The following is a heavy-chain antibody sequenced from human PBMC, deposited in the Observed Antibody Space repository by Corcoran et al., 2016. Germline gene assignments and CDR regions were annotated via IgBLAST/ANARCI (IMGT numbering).Heavy chain of an antibody. Sequence: QVQLVQSGAEVKKPGASVKVSCKASGYTFTSYGISWVRQAPGQGLEWMGWISAYNGNTNYAQKLQGRVTMTTDTSTSTAYMELRSLRSDATAVYYCARGTYYYDSSGDPEFDYWGQGTLVTVSS. D-gene: IGHD3-22*01. CDR1: GYTFTSYG. V-gene: IGHV1-18*01. CDR3: ARGTYYYDSSGDPEFDY. J-gene: IGHJ4*02. CDR2: ISAYNGNT.